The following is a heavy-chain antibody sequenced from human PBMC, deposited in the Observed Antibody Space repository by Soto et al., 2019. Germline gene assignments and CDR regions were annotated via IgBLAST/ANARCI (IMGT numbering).Heavy chain of an antibody. CDR1: GGSISNYY. Sequence: PSETLSLTCTVSGGSISNYYWSWIRQPPGKGLEWIGWIYYTGRTRYNPSLGSRVTISVDMAKNQLSLKLSSVTAADTAVYYCARVRAGYCSSTSCPGPFDYWGQGSLVTVSS. J-gene: IGHJ4*02. CDR2: IYYTGRT. D-gene: IGHD2-2*01. CDR3: ARVRAGYCSSTSCPGPFDY. V-gene: IGHV4-59*08.